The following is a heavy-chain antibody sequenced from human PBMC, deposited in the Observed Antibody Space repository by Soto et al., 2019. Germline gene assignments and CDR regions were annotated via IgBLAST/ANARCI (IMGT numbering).Heavy chain of an antibody. CDR2: IYPGDSDT. J-gene: IGHJ4*02. V-gene: IGHV5-51*01. CDR1: GYSFTSYW. CDR3: ARPSYSGYDSTFAFDY. D-gene: IGHD5-12*01. Sequence: GESLKISCKGSGYSFTSYWIGWVRQMPGKGLEWMGIIYPGDSDTRYSPSFQGQVTISADKSISTAYLQWSSLKASDTAMYYCARPSYSGYDSTFAFDYWGQGTQVTVSS.